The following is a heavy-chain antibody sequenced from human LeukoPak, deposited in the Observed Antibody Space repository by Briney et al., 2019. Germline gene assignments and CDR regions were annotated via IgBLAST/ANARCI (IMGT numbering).Heavy chain of an antibody. CDR1: GYTLTELS. CDR2: FDPEDGET. J-gene: IGHJ4*02. Sequence: ASVKVSCKVSGYTLTELSMHWVRQAPGKGLEWMGGFDPEDGETIYAQKFQGRVTMTEDTSTDTAYTELSSLRSEDTAVYYCATVSGYCTNGVCYEGFDYWGQGTLVTVSS. CDR3: ATVSGYCTNGVCYEGFDY. D-gene: IGHD2-8*01. V-gene: IGHV1-24*01.